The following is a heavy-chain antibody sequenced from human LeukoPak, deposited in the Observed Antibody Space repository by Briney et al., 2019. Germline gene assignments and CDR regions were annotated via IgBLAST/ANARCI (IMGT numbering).Heavy chain of an antibody. CDR2: ISSDGSNK. J-gene: IGHJ3*01. Sequence: GGSLRLSCAASGFTFSDYYMSWIRQAPGKGLEWVTFISSDGSNKYYADSVKGRFSISRDNSKNTLYLQMNSLRPEDTAVYYCARGRRTLIVGATRNAFDVWGQGTIVTVSS. D-gene: IGHD1-26*01. V-gene: IGHV3-30*03. CDR1: GFTFSDYY. CDR3: ARGRRTLIVGATRNAFDV.